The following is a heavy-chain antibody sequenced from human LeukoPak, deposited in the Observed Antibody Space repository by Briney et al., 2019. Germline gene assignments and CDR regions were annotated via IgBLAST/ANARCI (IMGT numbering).Heavy chain of an antibody. CDR1: GYTFTSYY. CDR2: INPSGGST. Sequence: ASVKVSCKASGYTFTSYYMHWVRQAPGQGLEWMGIINPSGGSTSYAQKFQGRVTMTRDMSTSTVYMELSSLRSEDTAVYYRARDRGSGYSYGYHYYYYMDVWGKGTTVTVSS. D-gene: IGHD5-18*01. V-gene: IGHV1-46*01. J-gene: IGHJ6*03. CDR3: ARDRGSGYSYGYHYYYYMDV.